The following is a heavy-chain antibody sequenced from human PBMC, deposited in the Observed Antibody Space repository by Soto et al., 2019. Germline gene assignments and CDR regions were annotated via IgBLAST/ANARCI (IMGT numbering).Heavy chain of an antibody. CDR2: IYYSGST. J-gene: IGHJ4*02. Sequence: PSETLSLTSTVSGRSISIYYWSWVRQPPGKGLEWIGYIYYSGSTNYNPSLKSRVTISVDTSKNQFSLKLSSVTAADTAVYYCARQAGDILTGYYFDYWGQGTLVTDS. D-gene: IGHD3-9*01. CDR1: GRSISIYY. CDR3: ARQAGDILTGYYFDY. V-gene: IGHV4-59*08.